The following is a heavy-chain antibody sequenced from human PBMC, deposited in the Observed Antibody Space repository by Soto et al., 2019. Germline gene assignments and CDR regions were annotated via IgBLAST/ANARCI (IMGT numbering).Heavy chain of an antibody. Sequence: QVQLVQSGAEVKKPGSSVKVSCKASGGTFSSYTISWVRQAPGQGLEWMGRIIPILGITNYAQKFQDRVTITADKSTSTAYIELSSLRSEDTAVYYCARNYGDYSFDYWGQGTLVTVSS. D-gene: IGHD4-17*01. V-gene: IGHV1-69*02. CDR3: ARNYGDYSFDY. J-gene: IGHJ4*02. CDR1: GGTFSSYT. CDR2: IIPILGIT.